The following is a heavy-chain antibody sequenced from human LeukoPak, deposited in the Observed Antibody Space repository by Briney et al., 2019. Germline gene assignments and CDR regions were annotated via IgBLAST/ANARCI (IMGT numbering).Heavy chain of an antibody. D-gene: IGHD2-2*01. CDR3: ARFGHCSSTSCYYYYYYGMDV. CDR1: GFTVSSNY. CDR2: ISYDGSNK. V-gene: IGHV3-30-3*01. J-gene: IGHJ6*02. Sequence: GGSLRLSCAASGFTVSSNYMSWVRQAPGKGLEWVAVISYDGSNKYYADSVKGRFTISRDNSKNTLYLQMNSLRAEDTAVYYCARFGHCSSTSCYYYYYYGMDVWGQGTTVTVSS.